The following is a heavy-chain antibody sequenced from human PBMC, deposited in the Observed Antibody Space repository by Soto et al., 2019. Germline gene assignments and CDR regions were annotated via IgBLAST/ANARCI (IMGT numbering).Heavy chain of an antibody. CDR2: IYWDDDK. CDR1: GFSLSTSGVG. CDR3: AHSDSDRYCSSTSCYGY. D-gene: IGHD2-2*01. V-gene: IGHV2-5*02. J-gene: IGHJ4*02. Sequence: QITLKESGPTLVKPTQTLTLTCTFSGFSLSTSGVGVGWIRQPPGKALEWLALIYWDDDKRYSPSLKSRLTITKDASKNQVVLTMTNMDPVDTATYYGAHSDSDRYCSSTSCYGYWGQGTLVTVSS.